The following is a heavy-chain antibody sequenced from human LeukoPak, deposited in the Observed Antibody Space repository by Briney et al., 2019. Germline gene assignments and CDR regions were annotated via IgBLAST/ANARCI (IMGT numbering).Heavy chain of an antibody. V-gene: IGHV4-34*01. CDR2: INHSGST. Sequence: SETLSLTCAVYGGSFSGYYWSWIRQPPGKGLEWIGEINHSGSTNYNPSLKSRVTISVDTSKDQFSLKLSSVTAADTAVYYCARQGPQIVVVPAAIWFDPWGQGTLVTVSS. CDR1: GGSFSGYY. CDR3: ARQGPQIVVVPAAIWFDP. J-gene: IGHJ5*02. D-gene: IGHD2-2*01.